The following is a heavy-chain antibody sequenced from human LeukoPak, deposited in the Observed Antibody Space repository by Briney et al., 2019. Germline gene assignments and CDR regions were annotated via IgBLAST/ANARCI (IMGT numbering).Heavy chain of an antibody. D-gene: IGHD2-2*01. CDR2: INAGNGNT. CDR3: ARAGYQPLRFDY. J-gene: IGHJ4*02. V-gene: IGHV1-3*01. CDR1: GYTFTSYA. Sequence: ASVKVSCKASGYTFTSYAMHWVRQAPGQRLEWMGWINAGNGNTKYSQKFRGRVTITRDTSASTAYMELSSLRSEDTAVYYCARAGYQPLRFDYWGQGTLVTVSS.